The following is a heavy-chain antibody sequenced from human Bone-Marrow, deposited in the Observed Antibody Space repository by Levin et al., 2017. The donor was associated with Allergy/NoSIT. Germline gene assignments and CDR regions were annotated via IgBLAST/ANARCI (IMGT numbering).Heavy chain of an antibody. CDR1: GYSFSTYW. D-gene: IGHD3-10*01. CDR2: VYPDDADT. CDR3: ARRSRGTERHQKNYYGLYGLDV. J-gene: IGHJ6*02. Sequence: GESLKISCKGSGYSFSTYWLVWVRQVPGKGLECMGIVYPDDADTKYTPSFQGRVTISADKSTSTAYLQWSSLKASDTAMYYCARRSRGTERHQKNYYGLYGLDVWGQGTTVTVPS. V-gene: IGHV5-51*01.